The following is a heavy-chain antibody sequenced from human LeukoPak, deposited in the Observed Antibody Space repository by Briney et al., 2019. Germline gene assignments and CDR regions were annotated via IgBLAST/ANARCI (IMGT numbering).Heavy chain of an antibody. CDR3: ARDCSGGSCYSL. CDR1: GGSNSNYY. V-gene: IGHV4-59*01. D-gene: IGHD2-15*01. CDR2: IYYSGST. Sequence: SETLSLTCTVSGGSNSNYYWSWIRQPPGKGLEWIGYIYYSGSTNYNPSLKSRVTISVDTSKNQFSLKLSSVTAADTAVYYCARDCSGGSCYSLWGQGTLVTVSS. J-gene: IGHJ4*02.